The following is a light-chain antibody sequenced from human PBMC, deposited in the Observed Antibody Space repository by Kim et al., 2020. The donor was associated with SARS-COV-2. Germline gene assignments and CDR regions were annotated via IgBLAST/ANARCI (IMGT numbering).Light chain of an antibody. J-gene: IGLJ2*01. CDR3: QAWDSGTAGI. Sequence: SYELTQPPSVSVSPGQTASITCSGDKLDDKYVGWYQQKPGQCPFLIIYQDAKRPSGIPERFSGSNSGNTATLTISGTQAMDEADYYCQAWDSGTAGIFGGGTQLTVL. CDR1: KLDDKY. CDR2: QDA. V-gene: IGLV3-1*01.